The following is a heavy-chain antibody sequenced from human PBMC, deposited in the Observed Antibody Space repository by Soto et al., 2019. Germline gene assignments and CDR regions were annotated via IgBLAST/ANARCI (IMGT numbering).Heavy chain of an antibody. CDR1: GFTFSNYA. CDR3: AKDLYDIWEPVDS. D-gene: IGHD3-9*01. Sequence: EVQLLESGGGLVQPGGSLRLSCAASGFTFSNYAMSWVRQAPGKGLEWVSGISGSGGSTYYADSVKGRFTISRDNAKNTLYLQMTSLRAEYTAIYYCAKDLYDIWEPVDSWGQGTLVTVSS. J-gene: IGHJ4*02. V-gene: IGHV3-23*01. CDR2: ISGSGGST.